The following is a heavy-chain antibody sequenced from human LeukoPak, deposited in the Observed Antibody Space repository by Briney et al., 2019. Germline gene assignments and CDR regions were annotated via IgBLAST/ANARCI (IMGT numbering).Heavy chain of an antibody. CDR2: INHSGST. J-gene: IGHJ5*02. V-gene: IGHV4-34*01. Sequence: SETLSLTCAVYGGSFSGYYWSWIRQPPGKGLEWIGEINHSGSTNYNSSLKSRVTISVDTSKNQFSLKLSSVTAADTAVYYCARGLYGSSGYYYPRWSDPWGQGTLVTVSS. D-gene: IGHD3-22*01. CDR1: GGSFSGYY. CDR3: ARGLYGSSGYYYPRWSDP.